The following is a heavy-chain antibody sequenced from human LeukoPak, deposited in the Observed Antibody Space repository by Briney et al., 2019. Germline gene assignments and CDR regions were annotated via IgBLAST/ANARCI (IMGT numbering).Heavy chain of an antibody. V-gene: IGHV4-38-2*02. D-gene: IGHD6-19*01. CDR2: IYHSGST. CDR1: GYSISSGYY. Sequence: PSETLSLTRTVSGYSISSGYYWGWIRQPPGKGLEWIGSIYHSGSTYYNPSLKSRVTISVDTSKNQFSLKLSSVTAADTAVYYCARGETDRYSSGWYFDYWGQGTLVTVSS. CDR3: ARGETDRYSSGWYFDY. J-gene: IGHJ4*02.